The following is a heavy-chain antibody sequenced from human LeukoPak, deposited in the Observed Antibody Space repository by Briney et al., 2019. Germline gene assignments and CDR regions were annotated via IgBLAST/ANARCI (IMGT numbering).Heavy chain of an antibody. J-gene: IGHJ5*02. CDR3: ATSRQLLDNWFDP. D-gene: IGHD2-2*01. V-gene: IGHV4-39*01. Sequence: SETLSLTCTVSGGSISSSSYYWGWIRQPPGKGLEWIGSIYYNGSTYYNPSLKSRVTISVDTSKNQFSLKLSSVTAADTALYYCATSRQLLDNWFDPWGQGTLVTVSS. CDR1: GGSISSSSYY. CDR2: IYYNGST.